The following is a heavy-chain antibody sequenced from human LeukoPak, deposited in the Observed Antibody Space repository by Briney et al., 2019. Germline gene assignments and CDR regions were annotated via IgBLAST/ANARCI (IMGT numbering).Heavy chain of an antibody. J-gene: IGHJ5*02. D-gene: IGHD2-15*01. CDR3: ARQVPGRPNWFDL. CDR2: IYYSGST. V-gene: IGHV4-59*08. CDR1: GGSISSYY. Sequence: SETLSLTCTVSGGSISSYYWSWIRQPPGKGLEWIGYIYYSGSTNYNPSLKSRVTISVDTSKNLFSLKLSSVTAADTAVYYCARQVPGRPNWFDLWGQGTLVTVSS.